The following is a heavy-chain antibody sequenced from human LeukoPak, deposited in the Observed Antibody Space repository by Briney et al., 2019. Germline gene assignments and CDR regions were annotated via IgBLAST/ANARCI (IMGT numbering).Heavy chain of an antibody. J-gene: IGHJ6*03. CDR1: GSTFSSYG. D-gene: IGHD6-13*01. CDR2: IRYDGSNK. V-gene: IGHV3-30*02. Sequence: GGSLRLSCAASGSTFSSYGMHWVRQAPGKGLEWVAFIRYDGSNKYYADSVKGRFTISRDNSKNTLYLQMNSLRAEDTAVYYCAKDFHYSSSGSLYYMDVWGKGTTVTVSS. CDR3: AKDFHYSSSGSLYYMDV.